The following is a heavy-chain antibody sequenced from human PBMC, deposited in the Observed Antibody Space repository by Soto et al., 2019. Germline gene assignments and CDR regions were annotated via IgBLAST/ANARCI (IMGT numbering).Heavy chain of an antibody. D-gene: IGHD1-26*01. Sequence: GGSLRLSCAASGFTFSSYDMHWVRQAPGKGLEWVAVISYDGSNKYYADSVKGRFTISRDNSKNTLYLQMNSLRAEDTAVYYCAKDEVGAVYCYYYGMDVWGQGTTVTVSS. V-gene: IGHV3-30-3*01. CDR1: GFTFSSYD. J-gene: IGHJ6*02. CDR3: AKDEVGAVYCYYYGMDV. CDR2: ISYDGSNK.